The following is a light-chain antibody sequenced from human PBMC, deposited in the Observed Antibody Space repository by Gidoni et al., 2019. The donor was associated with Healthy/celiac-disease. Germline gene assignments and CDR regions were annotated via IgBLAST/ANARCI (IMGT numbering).Light chain of an antibody. J-gene: IGLJ2*01. V-gene: IGLV2-11*01. CDR3: CSYAGSYTLV. CDR2: DVS. CDR1: SSDVGGYNY. Sequence: HSALTQPRPVSGSPGQSVTISCTGTSSDVGGYNYVSWYQQHPGKAPKLMIYDVSKRPSGVPDRFSGSKSGNTASLTISGLQAEDEADYYCCSYAGSYTLVFGGGTKLTVL.